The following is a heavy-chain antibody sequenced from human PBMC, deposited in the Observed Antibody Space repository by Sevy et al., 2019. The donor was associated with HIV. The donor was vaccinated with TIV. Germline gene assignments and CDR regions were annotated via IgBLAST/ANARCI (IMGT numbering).Heavy chain of an antibody. V-gene: IGHV3-21*06. Sequence: GGSLRLSCAASGFTFNNYAMNWVRQAPGKGLDWVSSITGSSDYIYYADSVKGRFTISRDNAKNSLYLRMNSLKTEDTAVYYCAKWDADRRWYFDYWGQGILVTVSS. J-gene: IGHJ4*02. D-gene: IGHD1-26*01. CDR1: GFTFNNYA. CDR3: AKWDADRRWYFDY. CDR2: ITGSSDYI.